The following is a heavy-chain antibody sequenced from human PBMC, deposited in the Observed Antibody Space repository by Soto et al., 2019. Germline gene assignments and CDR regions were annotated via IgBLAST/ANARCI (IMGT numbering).Heavy chain of an antibody. CDR1: GGYFSGYC. CDR3: ARVTGRYYYGMDV. V-gene: IGHV4-34*01. J-gene: IGHJ6*02. CDR2: INHSGST. Sequence: SETLSLTCAVYGGYFSGYCWSWIRQPPGKGLEWIGEINHSGSTNYNPSLKSRVTISVDTSKNQFSLKLSSVTAADTAVYYCARVTGRYYYGMDVWGQGTTVTVSS.